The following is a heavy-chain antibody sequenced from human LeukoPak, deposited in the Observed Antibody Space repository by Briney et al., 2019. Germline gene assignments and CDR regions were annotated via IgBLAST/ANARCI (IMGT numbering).Heavy chain of an antibody. CDR3: ATDSNDSSGYQNRGDFDY. V-gene: IGHV1-46*01. CDR2: INPSGGST. CDR1: GYTFTSYY. J-gene: IGHJ4*02. Sequence: GASVKVSCTASGYTFTSYYMHWVRQAPGQGLEWMGIINPSGGSTSYAQKFQGRVTMTRDTSTSTVYMELSSLRSVDTAVYYCATDSNDSSGYQNRGDFDYWGQGTLVTVSS. D-gene: IGHD3-22*01.